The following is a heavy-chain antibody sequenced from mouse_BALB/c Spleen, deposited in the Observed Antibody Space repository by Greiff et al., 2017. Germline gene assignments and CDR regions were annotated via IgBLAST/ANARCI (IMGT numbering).Heavy chain of an antibody. J-gene: IGHJ4*01. CDR3: ARRGITTVVEAMDY. Sequence: EVQGVESGGGLVQPGGSRKLSCAASGFTFSSFGMHWVRQAPEKGLEWVAYISSGSSTIYYADTVKGRFTISRDNPKNTLFLQMTSLRSEDTAMYYCARRGITTVVEAMDYWGQGTSVTVSS. V-gene: IGHV5-17*02. CDR2: ISSGSSTI. D-gene: IGHD1-1*01. CDR1: GFTFSSFG.